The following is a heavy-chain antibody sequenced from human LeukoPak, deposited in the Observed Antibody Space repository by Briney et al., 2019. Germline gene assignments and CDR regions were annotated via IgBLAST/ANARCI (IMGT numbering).Heavy chain of an antibody. CDR3: ARAPRDSSSSNYMRRFDY. CDR1: GYSISSDNY. V-gene: IGHV4-38-2*01. Sequence: PSETLSLTCAVSGYSISSDNYWVWIRQPPGQGLEWTGGIYHSGSTYYNPSLKSRVPMSVDTSKNRFSLKLSSVTAADTAVYYCARAPRDSSSSNYMRRFDYWGQGTLVTVSS. D-gene: IGHD3-22*01. CDR2: IYHSGST. J-gene: IGHJ4*02.